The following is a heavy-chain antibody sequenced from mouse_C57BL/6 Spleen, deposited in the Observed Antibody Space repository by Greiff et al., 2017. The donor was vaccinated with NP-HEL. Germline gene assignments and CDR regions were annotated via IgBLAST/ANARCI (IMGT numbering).Heavy chain of an antibody. D-gene: IGHD3-1*01. CDR1: GYTFTSYW. CDR3: ARSGAARGPLDY. V-gene: IGHV1-69*01. Sequence: QVQLQQPGAELVMPGASVKLSCKASGYTFTSYWMHWVKQRPGQGLEWIGEIDPSDSYTNYNQKFKGKSTLTVDKSSSTAYMQLSSLTSEDSAVYYCARSGAARGPLDYWGQGTTLTVSS. J-gene: IGHJ2*01. CDR2: IDPSDSYT.